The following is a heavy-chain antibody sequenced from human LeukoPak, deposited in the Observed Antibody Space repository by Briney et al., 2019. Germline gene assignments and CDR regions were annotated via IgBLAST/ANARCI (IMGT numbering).Heavy chain of an antibody. V-gene: IGHV3-30*18. CDR3: AKDGKQWLVPNY. D-gene: IGHD6-19*01. CDR2: ISYDGSNK. Sequence: GGSLRLSCAASGFTFSNYGMHWVRQAPGKGLEWVAVISYDGSNKYYADSVKGRFTISRDNSKNTLYLQMNSLRAEDTAVYYCAKDGKQWLVPNYWGQGTLVTVSS. J-gene: IGHJ4*02. CDR1: GFTFSNYG.